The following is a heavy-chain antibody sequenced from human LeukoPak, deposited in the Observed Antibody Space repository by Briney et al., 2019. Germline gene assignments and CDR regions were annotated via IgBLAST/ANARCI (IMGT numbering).Heavy chain of an antibody. CDR2: ISYDGSNK. J-gene: IGHJ4*02. Sequence: PGGSLRLSCAASGFTFSNYWMHWVRQAPGKGLEWVAVISYDGSNKYYADSVKGRFTISRDNSKNTLYLQMNSLRAEDTAVYYCARARGYSYGDLDYWGQGTLVTVSS. CDR1: GFTFSNYW. D-gene: IGHD5-18*01. V-gene: IGHV3-30-3*01. CDR3: ARARGYSYGDLDY.